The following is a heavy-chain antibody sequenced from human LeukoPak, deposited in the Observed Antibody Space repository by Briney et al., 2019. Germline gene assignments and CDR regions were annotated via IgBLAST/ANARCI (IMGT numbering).Heavy chain of an antibody. V-gene: IGHV4-39*07. Sequence: PSEALSLTCTVSGGSISSSSYYWGWIRQPPGKGLEWIGSIYYSGNTYFNPSLKGRVTISVDMSRNHLSLNLKSVTAADTAVYYCARVSDGYNGFKNSFYYMDVWGKGTTVTVSS. CDR2: IYYSGNT. J-gene: IGHJ6*03. CDR3: ARVSDGYNGFKNSFYYMDV. D-gene: IGHD5-24*01. CDR1: GGSISSSSYY.